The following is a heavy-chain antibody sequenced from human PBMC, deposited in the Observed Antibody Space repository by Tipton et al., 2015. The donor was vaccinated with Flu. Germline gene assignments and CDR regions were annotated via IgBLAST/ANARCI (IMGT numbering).Heavy chain of an antibody. CDR2: INHSGST. CDR1: GGSFSGYY. Sequence: LRLSCAVYGGSFSGYYWSWIRQPPGKGLEWIGEINHSGSTNYNPSLKSRVTISVDTSKNQFSLKLSSATAADTAVYYCARGYYYGSGSYKLDIWGQGTMVTVSS. CDR3: ARGYYYGSGSYKLDI. V-gene: IGHV4-34*01. D-gene: IGHD3-10*01. J-gene: IGHJ3*02.